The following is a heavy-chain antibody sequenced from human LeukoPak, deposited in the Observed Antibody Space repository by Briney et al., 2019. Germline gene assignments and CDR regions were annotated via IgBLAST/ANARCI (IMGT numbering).Heavy chain of an antibody. CDR2: IYYSGST. J-gene: IGHJ4*02. V-gene: IGHV4-59*01. Sequence: SETLSLTCTVSGASISSYYWSWIRQPPGKGLEWIGYIYYSGSTNYNPSLKSRVTISVDTSKNQFSLKLSSVTAADTAVYYCARSYDYVWGSYRHNFNFDYWGQGTLVTVSS. D-gene: IGHD3-16*02. CDR1: GASISSYY. CDR3: ARSYDYVWGSYRHNFNFDY.